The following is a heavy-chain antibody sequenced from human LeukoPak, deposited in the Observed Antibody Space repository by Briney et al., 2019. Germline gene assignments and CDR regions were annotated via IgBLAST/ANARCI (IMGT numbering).Heavy chain of an antibody. V-gene: IGHV3-48*01. J-gene: IGHJ5*02. D-gene: IGHD6-13*01. CDR1: GFTFSSYS. Sequence: LAGGSLRLSCAASGFTFSSYSMNWVRQAPGKGLEWVSYIRSSSGTIYYADPVKGRFTISRDNSKNTLYLQMNSLRAEDTAVYYCAKDLGSSWYFSGAPWFDPWGQGTLVTVSS. CDR2: IRSSSGTI. CDR3: AKDLGSSWYFSGAPWFDP.